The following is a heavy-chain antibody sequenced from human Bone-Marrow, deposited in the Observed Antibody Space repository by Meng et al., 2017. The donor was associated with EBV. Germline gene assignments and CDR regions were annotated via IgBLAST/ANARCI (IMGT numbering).Heavy chain of an antibody. CDR1: GFAFSKHA. Sequence: QLVGSGGGVVQPGTSLRLSCAASGFAFSKHAMHWVRQAPGKGLEWVALISYDDGSYRDSADSVKGRFTISRDNSKNTLYLQMNSLRPEDTALYYCTKSQGFALDYWGQGTLVTVSS. CDR2: ISYDDGSYR. V-gene: IGHV3-30-3*02. J-gene: IGHJ4*02. D-gene: IGHD3-10*01. CDR3: TKSQGFALDY.